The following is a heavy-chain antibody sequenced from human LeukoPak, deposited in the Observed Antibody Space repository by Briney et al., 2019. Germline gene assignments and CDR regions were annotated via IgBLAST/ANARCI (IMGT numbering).Heavy chain of an antibody. Sequence: GGSLRLSCAASGFTFSSYSMNWVRQAPGKGLEWVSSISSSSSYIYYADSVKGRFTISRDNAKNSLYLQMNSLRAEDTAVYYCARVASIANYYYYYMDVWGKGTTVTVSS. J-gene: IGHJ6*03. CDR3: ARVASIANYYYYYMDV. D-gene: IGHD6-6*01. CDR1: GFTFSSYS. CDR2: ISSSSSYI. V-gene: IGHV3-21*01.